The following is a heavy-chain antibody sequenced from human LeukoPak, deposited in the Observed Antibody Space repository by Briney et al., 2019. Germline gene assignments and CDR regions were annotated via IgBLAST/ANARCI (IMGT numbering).Heavy chain of an antibody. D-gene: IGHD2-2*01. CDR3: ARDKGSSTSPPDWFDP. V-gene: IGHV1-18*01. Sequence: GSSVKVSCKASGYTFTGYGISWVRQAPGQGLEWMGWISAYNGNTNYAQKLQGRVTMTTDTSTSTAYMELRSLRSDDTAVYYCARDKGSSTSPPDWFDPWGQGTLVTVSS. CDR2: ISAYNGNT. CDR1: GYTFTGYG. J-gene: IGHJ5*02.